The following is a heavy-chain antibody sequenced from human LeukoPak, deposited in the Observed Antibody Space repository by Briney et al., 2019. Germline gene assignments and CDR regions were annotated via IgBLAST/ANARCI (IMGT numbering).Heavy chain of an antibody. J-gene: IGHJ4*02. V-gene: IGHV1-69*01. CDR2: XXPIFGTA. D-gene: IGHD3-9*01. Sequence: XAXGQGLEXMGGXXPIFGTANYAQKFQGRVTITADESTSTAYMELSSLRSEDTAVYYCARWGDYDILTGYLSPFDYWGQGTLVTVSS. CDR3: ARWGDYDILTGYLSPFDY.